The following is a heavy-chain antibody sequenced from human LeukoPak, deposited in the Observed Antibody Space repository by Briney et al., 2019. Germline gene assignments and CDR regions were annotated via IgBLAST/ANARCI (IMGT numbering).Heavy chain of an antibody. CDR1: GYTFTSYG. CDR2: ISAYNGNT. Sequence: ASVKVSCKASGYTFTSYGISWVRQAPGQGLEWMGWISAYNGNTNYAQKLQGRVTMTTDTSTSTAYMELRSLRSDDTAVYYYARAWRVYCSSTSCYTDYYYGMDVWGQGTTVTVSS. D-gene: IGHD2-2*02. V-gene: IGHV1-18*01. J-gene: IGHJ6*02. CDR3: ARAWRVYCSSTSCYTDYYYGMDV.